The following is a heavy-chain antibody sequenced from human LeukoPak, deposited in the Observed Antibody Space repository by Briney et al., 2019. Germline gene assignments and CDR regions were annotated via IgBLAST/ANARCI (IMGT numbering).Heavy chain of an antibody. Sequence: PGGSLRLSCAASGFTFSSYTMSWVRQAPGKGLEWVSSISTSSSYMYYGDSVKGRFTISRDNAKNSLYLQMSSLRAEDTAVYYCAKGGSSSPRSTFDYWGQGTLLTVSS. J-gene: IGHJ4*02. CDR1: GFTFSSYT. CDR2: ISTSSSYM. CDR3: AKGGSSSPRSTFDY. V-gene: IGHV3-21*01. D-gene: IGHD6-13*01.